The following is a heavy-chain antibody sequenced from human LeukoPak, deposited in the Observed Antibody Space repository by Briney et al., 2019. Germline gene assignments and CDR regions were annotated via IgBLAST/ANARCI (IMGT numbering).Heavy chain of an antibody. D-gene: IGHD6-13*01. CDR1: GGSLSSSSYY. CDR2: LYYIVTT. V-gene: IGHV4-39*07. CDR3: ARLGYRHIDY. Sequence: ETLSLSSTVSGGSLSSSSYYWGWVRQPPGGGRGWIGRLYYIVTTYYNTSRKSGATISVDTSKNQFSLKLRAVTAPRTPVYFCARLGYRHIDYGRRGTLVTVSS. J-gene: IGHJ4*02.